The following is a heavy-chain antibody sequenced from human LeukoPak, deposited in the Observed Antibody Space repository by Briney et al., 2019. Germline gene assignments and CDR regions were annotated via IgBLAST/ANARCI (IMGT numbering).Heavy chain of an antibody. CDR3: VRGALYMYYLDY. CDR1: AFTFSSYW. D-gene: IGHD3-10*01. V-gene: IGHV3-74*01. Sequence: GSLRLSCAASAFTFSSYWMHWVRQAPGKGLEWVSRIKGDESSINYADSVEGRFTISRDNAKNTVYLHLNSLRVEDTAVYYCVRGALYMYYLDYWGQGTLVTVSS. CDR2: IKGDESSI. J-gene: IGHJ4*02.